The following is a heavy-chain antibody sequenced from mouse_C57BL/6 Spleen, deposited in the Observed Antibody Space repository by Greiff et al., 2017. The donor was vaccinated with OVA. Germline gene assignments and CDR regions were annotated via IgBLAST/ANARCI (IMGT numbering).Heavy chain of an antibody. CDR3: TTGGDSSGYGYYCDY. CDR2: IDPENGDT. Sequence: VQLQQSGAELVRPGASVKLSCTASGFNIKDDYMHWVKQRPEQGLEWIGWIDPENGDTEYASKFQGKATITADTSSNTAYLQLSSLTSEDTAVYYCTTGGDSSGYGYYCDYWGQGTTLTVSS. D-gene: IGHD3-2*02. CDR1: GFNIKDDY. J-gene: IGHJ2*01. V-gene: IGHV14-4*01.